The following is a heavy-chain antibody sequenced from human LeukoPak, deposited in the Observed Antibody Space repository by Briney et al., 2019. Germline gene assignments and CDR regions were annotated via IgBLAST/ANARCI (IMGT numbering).Heavy chain of an antibody. CDR1: DDSITMYY. D-gene: IGHD4-11*01. Sequence: SETLSLTCSVSDDSITMYYWNWLRQPPGKGLEWIGYVDHTGSTNFNPSLNGRVSISRDTSKNLFSLRLRSVTAADTAVYFCARGRVSSSTWYSTYYYYFYMDVWGKGTTVTVSS. CDR2: VDHTGST. CDR3: ARGRVSSSTWYSTYYYYFYMDV. J-gene: IGHJ6*03. V-gene: IGHV4-59*01.